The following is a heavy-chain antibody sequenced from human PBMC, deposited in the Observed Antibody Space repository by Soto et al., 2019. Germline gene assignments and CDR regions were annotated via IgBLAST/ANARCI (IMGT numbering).Heavy chain of an antibody. CDR2: ISSSSSYI. CDR3: ARDTVVAVSYYYGMDV. D-gene: IGHD2-15*01. V-gene: IGHV3-21*01. J-gene: IGHJ6*02. CDR1: GFTFSSYS. Sequence: PGGSLRLSCAASGFTFSSYSMNWVRQAPGKGLEWVSSISSSSSYIYYADSVKGRFTISRDNAKNSLYLQMNSLRAEDTAVYHCARDTVVAVSYYYGMDVWGQGTTVTVSS.